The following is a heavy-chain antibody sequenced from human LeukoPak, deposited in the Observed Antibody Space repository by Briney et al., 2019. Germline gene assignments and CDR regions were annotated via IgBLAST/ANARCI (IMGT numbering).Heavy chain of an antibody. V-gene: IGHV4-34*01. Sequence: PSETLSLTCAVYGESFSGYYWIWIRQPPGKGLEWIGQINHGGSTSYNPSLKSRLTISVDTSKNQFSLKLYSVTAADTAIYYCAKSGRYCTAGSCYYYWGQGTLVTVSS. CDR2: INHGGST. D-gene: IGHD2-15*01. J-gene: IGHJ4*02. CDR3: AKSGRYCTAGSCYYY. CDR1: GESFSGYY.